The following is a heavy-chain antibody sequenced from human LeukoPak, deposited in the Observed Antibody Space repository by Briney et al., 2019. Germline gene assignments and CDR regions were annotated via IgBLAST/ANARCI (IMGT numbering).Heavy chain of an antibody. D-gene: IGHD6-13*01. V-gene: IGHV3-30*18. CDR1: GFTFSSYG. CDR3: AKDLWQQLVIGLSPHDY. J-gene: IGHJ4*02. Sequence: PGGSLRLSCAASGFTFSSYGMHWVRQAPGKGLEWVAVIPYDGSNKYYADSVKGRFTISRDNSKNTLYLQMNSLRAEDTAVYYCAKDLWQQLVIGLSPHDYWGQGTLVTVSS. CDR2: IPYDGSNK.